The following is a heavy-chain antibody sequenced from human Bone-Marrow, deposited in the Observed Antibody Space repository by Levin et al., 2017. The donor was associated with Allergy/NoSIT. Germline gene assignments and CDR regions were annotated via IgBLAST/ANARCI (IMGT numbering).Heavy chain of an antibody. CDR3: TRDPNADFYFDY. D-gene: IGHD2-21*02. CDR1: GFTFGEYA. J-gene: IGHJ4*02. Sequence: GGSLRLSCTTSGFTFGEYAIHWVRQAPEKGLEWLGFIRSTPYGGTTEYAASLKGRLLISRDDAASIAYLQMNSLKTEDTAVYYCTRDPNADFYFDYWGQGALLSVSS. V-gene: IGHV3-49*04. CDR2: IRSTPYGGTT.